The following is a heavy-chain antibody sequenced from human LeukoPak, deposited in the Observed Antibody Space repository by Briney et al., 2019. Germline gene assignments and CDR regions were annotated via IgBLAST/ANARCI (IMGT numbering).Heavy chain of an antibody. CDR2: IIPIFSTA. V-gene: IGHV1-69*05. D-gene: IGHD2-2*01. J-gene: IGHJ3*02. Sequence: SVKVSCKASGGTFSSYAISWVRQAPGQGLEWMGWIIPIFSTANYAQKFQGRVTITTDASTSTAYMELSSLRSEDTAVYYCARDEGGYCSSTSSAFDIWGQRTMATVSS. CDR3: ARDEGGYCSSTSSAFDI. CDR1: GGTFSSYA.